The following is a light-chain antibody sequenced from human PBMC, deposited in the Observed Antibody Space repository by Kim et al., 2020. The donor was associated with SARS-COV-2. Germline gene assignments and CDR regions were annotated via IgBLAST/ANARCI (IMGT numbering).Light chain of an antibody. V-gene: IGLV7-46*01. Sequence: QAVVTQEPSLTVSPGGTVTLTCGSSTGDVISGHHPYWFQQKPGQAPRTLIYDISIKHSWTPARFSGSLLGGKAALTLSGAQPEDEADYYCLLNYSGARVFGGGTKLTVL. CDR1: TGDVISGHH. CDR3: LLNYSGARV. J-gene: IGLJ3*02. CDR2: DIS.